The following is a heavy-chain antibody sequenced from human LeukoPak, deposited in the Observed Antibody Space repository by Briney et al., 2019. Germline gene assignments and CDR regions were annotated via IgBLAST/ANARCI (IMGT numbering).Heavy chain of an antibody. CDR2: IIPIFGTA. Sequence: SVKVSCKASGGTFSSYAISWVRQAPGQGLEWMGGIIPIFGTANYAQKFQGRVTITADESTSTAYMELSSLRSEDTAVYYCARDGSRAYSYGKRGYWFDPWGQGTLVTVSS. V-gene: IGHV1-69*13. CDR1: GGTFSSYA. J-gene: IGHJ5*02. D-gene: IGHD5-18*01. CDR3: ARDGSRAYSYGKRGYWFDP.